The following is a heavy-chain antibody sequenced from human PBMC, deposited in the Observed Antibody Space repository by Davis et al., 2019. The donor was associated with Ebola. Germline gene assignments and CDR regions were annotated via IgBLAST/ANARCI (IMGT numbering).Heavy chain of an antibody. CDR3: ARGSGWFDP. Sequence: PGGSLRLSCAPSGFTFSSYWIHWVRHAPGKGLVWVSRINSDGSSTSYADSVKGRFTISRDNAKNTLYLQMNSLRAEDTAVYYCARGSGWFDPWGQGTLVTVSS. CDR1: GFTFSSYW. CDR2: INSDGSST. V-gene: IGHV3-74*01. J-gene: IGHJ5*02.